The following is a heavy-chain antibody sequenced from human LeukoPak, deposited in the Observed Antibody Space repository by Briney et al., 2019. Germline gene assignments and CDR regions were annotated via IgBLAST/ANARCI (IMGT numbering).Heavy chain of an antibody. CDR2: IYYSGST. J-gene: IGHJ6*02. Sequence: SETLSLTCTVSGGSISSYYWSWIRQPPGKGLEWIGYIYYSGSTNYNPSLKSRVTISVDTSENQFSLKLSSVTAADTTVYYCASLIVVVPAAMQDYYYYGMDVWGQGTTVTVSS. CDR1: GGSISSYY. V-gene: IGHV4-59*08. D-gene: IGHD2-2*01. CDR3: ASLIVVVPAAMQDYYYYGMDV.